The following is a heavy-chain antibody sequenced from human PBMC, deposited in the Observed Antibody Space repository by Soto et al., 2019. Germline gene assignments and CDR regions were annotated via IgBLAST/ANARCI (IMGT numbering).Heavy chain of an antibody. D-gene: IGHD3-22*01. CDR2: FYYTGST. CDR1: VGSVSSGDHY. V-gene: IGHV4-61*08. CDR3: AGLYYYDSSGYDDAFDI. J-gene: IGHJ3*02. Sequence: SETLSLTCTVSVGSVSSGDHYWSWIRQPPGKGLEWIGYFYYTGSTNYNPSLKSRVTISVDTSKNQFSLKLSSVTAADTAVYYCAGLYYYDSSGYDDAFDIRGQGTMVTVSS.